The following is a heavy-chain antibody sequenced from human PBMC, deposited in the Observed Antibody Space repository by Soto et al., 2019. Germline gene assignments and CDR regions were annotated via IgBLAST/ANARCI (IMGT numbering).Heavy chain of an antibody. J-gene: IGHJ6*03. V-gene: IGHV3-15*01. D-gene: IGHD2-2*01. CDR2: IKSKTDGGTT. CDR1: GFTFSNAW. Sequence: GGSLRLSCAASGFTFSNAWMSWVRQAPGKGLEWVGRIKSKTDGGTTDYAAPVKGRFTISRDDSKNTLYLQMNSLKTEDTAVYYCTTGEVVPAARDYYYYYMDVWGKGTTVTVSS. CDR3: TTGEVVPAARDYYYYYMDV.